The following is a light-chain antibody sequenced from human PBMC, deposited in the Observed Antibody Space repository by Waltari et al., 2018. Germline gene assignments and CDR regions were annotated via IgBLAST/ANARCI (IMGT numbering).Light chain of an antibody. Sequence: QSALTQPASVSASPGQSITISCTGTTSDVWTYNLVSWYQQHPGKAPKLIIFEGTKRPSGVSNRFFASKSGNTASLTISGLQADDEADYHCCSYVSNTYVFGTGTKVTVL. V-gene: IGLV2-23*01. J-gene: IGLJ1*01. CDR1: TSDVWTYNL. CDR2: EGT. CDR3: CSYVSNTYV.